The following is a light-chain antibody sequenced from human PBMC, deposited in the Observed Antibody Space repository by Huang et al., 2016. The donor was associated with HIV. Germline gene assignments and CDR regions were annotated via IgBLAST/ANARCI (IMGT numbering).Light chain of an antibody. CDR3: QQSYSSLLS. CDR1: QTITTY. CDR2: AAS. Sequence: DIQMTQSPSSLSASVGDRVIMTCRASQTITTYLNWYQQRPGKAPKLLIYAASSLQIGVPSRFSGSGSGTDFTLTISSLQPEDFATYYCQQSYSSLLSFGGGTKVAIK. J-gene: IGKJ4*01. V-gene: IGKV1-39*01.